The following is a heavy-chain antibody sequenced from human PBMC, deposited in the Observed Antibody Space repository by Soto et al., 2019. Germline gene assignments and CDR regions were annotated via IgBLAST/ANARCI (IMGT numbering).Heavy chain of an antibody. Sequence: QVQLQESGPGLVKPSETLSLTCTVSGGSTTYYYWSWFRQAPGKGLEWLGYIYYTGSTNYNPSLKSRITMSVGSSKSQCAVNLTSVTAEDTAVYYCAKGWGPGGIVVDYWGQGALVIVSS. CDR1: GGSTTYYY. CDR2: IYYTGST. V-gene: IGHV4-59*01. CDR3: AKGWGPGGIVVDY. J-gene: IGHJ4*02. D-gene: IGHD3-22*01.